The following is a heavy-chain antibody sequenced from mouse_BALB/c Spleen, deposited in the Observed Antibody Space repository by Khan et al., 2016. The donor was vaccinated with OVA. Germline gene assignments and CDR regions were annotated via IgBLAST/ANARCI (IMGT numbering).Heavy chain of an antibody. V-gene: IGHV2-6-1*01. CDR1: GFSLTNYG. CDR2: IWSDGSA. D-gene: IGHD2-10*01. J-gene: IGHJ4*01. Sequence: QVRLQQSGPGLVAPPQSLSITCTISGFSLTNYGVHWVRQPPGKGLEWLVVIWSDGSATYNSALKSRLSISKDNSKKQVFLKMNSLQTDDTAMYYCARQPYYHYYIMDYWGQGTSVTVSS. CDR3: ARQPYYHYYIMDY.